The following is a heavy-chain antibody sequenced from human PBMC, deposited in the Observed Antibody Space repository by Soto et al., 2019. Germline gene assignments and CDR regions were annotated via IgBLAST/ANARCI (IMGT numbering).Heavy chain of an antibody. D-gene: IGHD3-10*01. CDR1: GFTLSSYA. CDR2: ISGSGGST. J-gene: IGHJ4*02. V-gene: IGHV3-23*01. CDR3: AKEISWYYGSGSYPHY. Sequence: TGGSLRLSGAASGFTLSSYAMSWVRQAPGKGLEWVSAISGSGGSTYYADSVKGRFTISRDNSKNTLYLQMNSLRAEDTALYYCAKEISWYYGSGSYPHYWGQGTLVTVSS.